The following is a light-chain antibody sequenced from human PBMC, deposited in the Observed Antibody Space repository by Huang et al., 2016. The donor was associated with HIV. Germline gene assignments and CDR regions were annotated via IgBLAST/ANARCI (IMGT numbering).Light chain of an antibody. CDR2: DVS. Sequence: IQLTQSPTSLSASVGDRVAIACRASQAIGTYLNWFQQKPGRAPKLLISDVSSLHTGSPSRFIVAGSGTEFTLTIRGLQFDDFATYFCQQSYSALITFGQGTRLEIK. V-gene: IGKV1-39*01. J-gene: IGKJ5*01. CDR1: QAIGTY. CDR3: QQSYSALIT.